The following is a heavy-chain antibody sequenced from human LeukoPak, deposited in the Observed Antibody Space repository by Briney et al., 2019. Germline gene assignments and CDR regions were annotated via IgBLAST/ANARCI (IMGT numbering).Heavy chain of an antibody. D-gene: IGHD6-13*01. CDR2: IYYTGST. CDR1: GGSISSGAYY. J-gene: IGHJ5*02. Sequence: SETLSLTCTVSGGSISSGAYYWGWIRQPPGKGLEWIGIIYYTGSTYYNPSLESRVTISIDTSKDQFSLRLSSVTAADTAVYYCARDGTPPAIAAAPRDWFDPWGQGILVTVSS. CDR3: ARDGTPPAIAAAPRDWFDP. V-gene: IGHV4-39*07.